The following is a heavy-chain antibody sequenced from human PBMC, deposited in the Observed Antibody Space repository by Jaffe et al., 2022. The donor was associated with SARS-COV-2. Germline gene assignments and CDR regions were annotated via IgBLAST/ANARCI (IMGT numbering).Heavy chain of an antibody. CDR1: GFSLSTSGMC. CDR3: ARMHLPTDYYDSSGYPGAFDI. J-gene: IGHJ3*02. V-gene: IGHV2-70*01. D-gene: IGHD3-22*01. CDR2: IDWDDDK. Sequence: QVTLRESGPALVKPTQTLTLTCTFSGFSLSTSGMCVSWIRQPPGKALEWLALIDWDDDKYYSTSLKTRLTISKDTSKNQVVLTMTNMDPVDTATYYCARMHLPTDYYDSSGYPGAFDIWGQGTMVTVSS.